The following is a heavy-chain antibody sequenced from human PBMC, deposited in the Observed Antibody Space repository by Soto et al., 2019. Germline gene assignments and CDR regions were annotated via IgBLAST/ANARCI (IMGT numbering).Heavy chain of an antibody. V-gene: IGHV5-51*01. J-gene: IGHJ4*01. CDR2: IYPGDSDT. CDR1: GYKFTTSW. Sequence: GESLKISCKGSGYKFTTSWIGWVRQMPGKGLEWMGTIYPGDSDTKYGPSFQGQVTISADNSISTAYLQWSSLQASDTAMYYCARLGVGVSAYYWSQGALVTVSS. D-gene: IGHD2-2*01. CDR3: ARLGVGVSAYY.